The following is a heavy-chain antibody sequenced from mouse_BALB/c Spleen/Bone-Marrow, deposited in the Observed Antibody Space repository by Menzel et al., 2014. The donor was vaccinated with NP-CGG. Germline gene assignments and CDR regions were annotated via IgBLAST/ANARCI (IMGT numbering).Heavy chain of an antibody. CDR2: ISYDGSN. V-gene: IGHV3-6*02. CDR3: ARGYDYDYAMDY. CDR1: GYSITSGYY. Sequence: DVKLVESGPGLVKPSQSLSLTCSVTGYSITSGYYWNWIRQFPENKLEWMGYISYDGSNNYNPSLKNRISITRDTSKNQFFLKLNSVTTEDTATYYCARGYDYDYAMDYWGQGTSVTVSS. J-gene: IGHJ4*01. D-gene: IGHD2-4*01.